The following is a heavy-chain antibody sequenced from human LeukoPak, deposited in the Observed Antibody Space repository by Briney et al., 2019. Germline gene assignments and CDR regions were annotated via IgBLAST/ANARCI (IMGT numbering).Heavy chain of an antibody. Sequence: PGGSLRLSCAASGFTFSSYWMHWVRQAPGKGLVWVSRINTDGSSTNYADSVKGRFTISRDNAKNTLYLQMNSLRAEDTALYYCAKDQYSSGLREGYGMDVWGQGTTVTVSS. CDR1: GFTFSSYW. CDR2: INTDGSST. CDR3: AKDQYSSGLREGYGMDV. D-gene: IGHD6-19*01. V-gene: IGHV3-74*01. J-gene: IGHJ6*02.